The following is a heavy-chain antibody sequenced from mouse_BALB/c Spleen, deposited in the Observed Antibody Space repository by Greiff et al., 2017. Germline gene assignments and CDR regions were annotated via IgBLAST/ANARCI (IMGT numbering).Heavy chain of an antibody. D-gene: IGHD1-1*01. J-gene: IGHJ2*01. CDR1: GFNIKDYY. CDR2: IDPENGNT. Sequence: EVKLQQSGAELVRPGALVKLSCKASGFNIKDYYMHWVKQRPEQGLEWIGWIDPENGNTIYDPKFQGKASITADTSSNTAYLQLSSLTSEDTAVYYCARGATVVAPLDYWGQGTTLTVSS. CDR3: ARGATVVAPLDY. V-gene: IGHV14-1*02.